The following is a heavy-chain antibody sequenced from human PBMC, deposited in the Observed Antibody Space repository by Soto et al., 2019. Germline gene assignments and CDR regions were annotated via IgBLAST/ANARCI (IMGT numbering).Heavy chain of an antibody. J-gene: IGHJ4*02. Sequence: EVQLLESGGGLVQPGGSLRLSCAASGFTFSSYAMSWVRQAPGKGLEWVSAISGSGGSTYYADSVKGRFTISRDNSKNTLYLXMNSLRAEDTAVYYCASPPLDRHTVIYYFDYWGQGTLVTVSS. CDR2: ISGSGGST. D-gene: IGHD4-4*01. CDR3: ASPPLDRHTVIYYFDY. CDR1: GFTFSSYA. V-gene: IGHV3-23*01.